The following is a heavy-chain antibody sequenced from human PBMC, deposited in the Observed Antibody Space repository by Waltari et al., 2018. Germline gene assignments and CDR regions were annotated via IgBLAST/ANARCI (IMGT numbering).Heavy chain of an antibody. Sequence: QVPLVQSGAEVKRPVSSVKVSCKASVGTFSSYAINWVRQSPGQGLEWMGGIIPIFGTANYAQKFQGRVTITADESTSTGYMELSSLRSEDTAVYYCARGRWSKYFQHWGQGTLVTVSS. CDR3: ARGRWSKYFQH. D-gene: IGHD2-15*01. V-gene: IGHV1-69*01. J-gene: IGHJ1*01. CDR1: VGTFSSYA. CDR2: IIPIFGTA.